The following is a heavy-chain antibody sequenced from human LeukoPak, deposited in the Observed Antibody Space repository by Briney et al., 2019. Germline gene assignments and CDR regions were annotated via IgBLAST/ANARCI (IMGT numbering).Heavy chain of an antibody. CDR2: ISSSSSYI. Sequence: GGSLRLSCAASGFTFSSYSMNWVRQAPGKGLEWVSSISSSSSYIYYADSVKGRFTISRDNAKNSLYLQMNSLRAEDTAVYYCARDGDCSGGSCYWNYYYGMDVRGQGTTVTVSS. D-gene: IGHD2-15*01. CDR1: GFTFSSYS. V-gene: IGHV3-21*01. CDR3: ARDGDCSGGSCYWNYYYGMDV. J-gene: IGHJ6*02.